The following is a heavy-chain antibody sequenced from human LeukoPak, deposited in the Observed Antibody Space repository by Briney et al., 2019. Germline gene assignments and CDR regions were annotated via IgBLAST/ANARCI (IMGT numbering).Heavy chain of an antibody. V-gene: IGHV4-39*07. CDR3: ARDRRHDYGDLHPTLDV. Sequence: PSETLSLTCTVSGGSISSSSYYWGWIRQPPGKGLEWIGSIYYSGSTYYNPSLKSRVTISVDTSKNQFSLKLSSVTAADTAVYYCARDRRHDYGDLHPTLDVWGKGTTVTVSS. CDR1: GGSISSSSYY. J-gene: IGHJ6*04. CDR2: IYYSGST. D-gene: IGHD4-17*01.